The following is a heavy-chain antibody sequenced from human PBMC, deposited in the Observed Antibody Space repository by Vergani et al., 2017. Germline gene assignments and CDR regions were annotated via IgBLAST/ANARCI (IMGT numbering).Heavy chain of an antibody. D-gene: IGHD5-24*01. J-gene: IGHJ3*02. CDR2: IYYSGST. V-gene: IGHV4-61*08. CDR3: ARGADKDGYNKLAAFDI. CDR1: GGSISSGGYY. Sequence: QVQLQESGPGLVKPSQTLSLTCTVSGGSISSGGYYWSWIRQPPGKGLEWIGYIYYSGSTNYNPSLKSRVTISVDTSKNQFSLKLSSVTAADTAVYYCARGADKDGYNKLAAFDIWGQGTMVTVSS.